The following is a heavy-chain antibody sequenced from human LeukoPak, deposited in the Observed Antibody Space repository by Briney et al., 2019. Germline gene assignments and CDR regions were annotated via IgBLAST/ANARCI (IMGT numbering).Heavy chain of an antibody. D-gene: IGHD3-9*01. Sequence: SVKVSCKASGGTFSSYAIGWVRQAPGQGLEWMGGIIPIFGTANYAQKFQGRVTITADESTSTAYMELSSLRSEDTAVYYCARAENYDILTGSDYYYYGMDVWGKGTTVTVSS. V-gene: IGHV1-69*01. J-gene: IGHJ6*04. CDR1: GGTFSSYA. CDR2: IIPIFGTA. CDR3: ARAENYDILTGSDYYYYGMDV.